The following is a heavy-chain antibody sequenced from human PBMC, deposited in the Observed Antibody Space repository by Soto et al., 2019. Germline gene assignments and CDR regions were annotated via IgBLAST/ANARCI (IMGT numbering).Heavy chain of an antibody. CDR2: IYPGDSDT. CDR3: ARRGLLSSSRLSYHSYGLDV. CDR1: GYSFTSYW. Sequence: GESLKISCKGSGYSFTSYWIGWVRQMPGKGLEWMGIIYPGDSDTRYSPSFQGQVTISADKSISTAYLQWSSLKASVTAMYYCARRGLLSSSRLSYHSYGLDVGGKGTTATSPS. D-gene: IGHD6-13*01. J-gene: IGHJ6*04. V-gene: IGHV5-51*01.